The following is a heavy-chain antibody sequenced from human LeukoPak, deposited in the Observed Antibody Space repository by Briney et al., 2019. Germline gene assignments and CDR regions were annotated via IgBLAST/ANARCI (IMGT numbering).Heavy chain of an antibody. V-gene: IGHV3-23*01. CDR2: ISGSGGST. CDR1: GFTFSSYA. CDR3: TKGTTVAHYYFDY. J-gene: IGHJ4*02. D-gene: IGHD4-23*01. Sequence: GGSLRLSCAASGFTFSSYAMSWVRQAPGKGLEWVSGISGSGGSTYYAESVKGRFTISRDNSKNTLYLQMNSLRAEDTAVYYCTKGTTVAHYYFDYWGQGTLVTVSS.